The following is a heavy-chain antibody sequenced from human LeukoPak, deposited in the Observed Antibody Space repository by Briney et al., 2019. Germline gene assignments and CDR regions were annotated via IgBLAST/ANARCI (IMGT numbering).Heavy chain of an antibody. CDR1: GFTPSNSA. D-gene: IGHD6-19*01. V-gene: IGHV3-23*01. J-gene: IGHJ4*01. CDR3: AKGIYSGGWSYFDY. CDR2: LSCSGITT. Sequence: HGGSLRLSCAASGFTPSNSAMSWVRPAPGEGLEWVSTLSCSGITTYYADSVKGRFTISRDNSKNTLYLQMNNLRAEDTAVYYCAKGIYSGGWSYFDYWGHGTLVTVSS.